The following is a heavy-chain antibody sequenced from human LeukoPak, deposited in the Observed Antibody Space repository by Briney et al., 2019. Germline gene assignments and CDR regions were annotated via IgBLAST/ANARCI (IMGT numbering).Heavy chain of an antibody. D-gene: IGHD4-23*01. CDR3: ARDYGGSSPFDY. V-gene: IGHV3-48*03. CDR2: ISSSDSTI. CDR1: GFTFSSYE. J-gene: IGHJ4*02. Sequence: GGSLRLSCAASGFTFSSYEMHWVHQAPGKGLEWASYISSSDSTIYYADSVKGRFTISRDNAKNSLYLQMNSLRAEDTAVYYCARDYGGSSPFDYWGQGTLVTVSS.